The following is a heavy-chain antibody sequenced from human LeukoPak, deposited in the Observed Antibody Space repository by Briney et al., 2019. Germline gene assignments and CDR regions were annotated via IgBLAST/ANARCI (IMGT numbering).Heavy chain of an antibody. D-gene: IGHD6-19*01. J-gene: IGHJ4*02. Sequence: GGSLRLSCAASGFTFSSYWMSWVRQAPGKGLEWVANIKQDGSEKYYEDSVKGRFTISRDNAKNSLYLQMNSLRAEDTAVYYCARESGSSGWTHIDYWGQGTLVTVSS. CDR2: IKQDGSEK. CDR3: ARESGSSGWTHIDY. V-gene: IGHV3-7*01. CDR1: GFTFSSYW.